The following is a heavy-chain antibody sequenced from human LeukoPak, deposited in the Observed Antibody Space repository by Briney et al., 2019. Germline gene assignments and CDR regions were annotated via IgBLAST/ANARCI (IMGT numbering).Heavy chain of an antibody. CDR2: MGDDFTGT. Sequence: GGSLRLSCAASGFTFSRHAMTWVRQAPGKGLEWVSTMGDDFTGTFYAASVKGRFTISRDNSKNMLHLQMNSLRAEDTAVYYCARDSYSSSWYRYYYYGMDVWGQGTTVTVSS. CDR1: GFTFSRHA. D-gene: IGHD6-13*01. J-gene: IGHJ6*02. V-gene: IGHV3-23*01. CDR3: ARDSYSSSWYRYYYYGMDV.